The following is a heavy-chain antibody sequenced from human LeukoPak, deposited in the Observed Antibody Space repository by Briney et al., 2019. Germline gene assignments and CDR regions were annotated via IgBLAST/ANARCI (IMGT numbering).Heavy chain of an antibody. J-gene: IGHJ6*02. CDR3: ARGIAGIAVAGTNYYYYYGMDV. D-gene: IGHD6-19*01. CDR2: IYHSGST. Sequence: WMSWVRQPPGKGLEWLGEIYHSGSTNYNPSLKSRVTISVDKSKNQFSLKLSSVTAADTAVYYCARGIAGIAVAGTNYYYYYGMDVWGQGTTVTVSS. CDR1: W. V-gene: IGHV4-4*02.